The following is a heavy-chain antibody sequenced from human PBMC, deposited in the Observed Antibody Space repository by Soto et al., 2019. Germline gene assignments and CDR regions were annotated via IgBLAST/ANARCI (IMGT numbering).Heavy chain of an antibody. CDR1: GGIFTNNA. CDR2: VIPLFDTA. CDR3: ATGGYNDGYNSYHGMDG. V-gene: IGHV1-69*01. D-gene: IGHD5-18*01. J-gene: IGHJ6*02. Sequence: QVQVVQSGAEVKKPGSSVKVSCKVSGGIFTNNAISWVRQAPGQGLEWLGGVIPLFDTAYYAQIFRGRLRISAYVPTTADYMELSGLTSADTAVYFCATGGYNDGYNSYHGMDGWCQVSTGTDS.